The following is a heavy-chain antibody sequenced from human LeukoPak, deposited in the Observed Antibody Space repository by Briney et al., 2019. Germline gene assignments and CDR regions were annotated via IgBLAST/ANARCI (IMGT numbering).Heavy chain of an antibody. J-gene: IGHJ5*02. Sequence: PSETLSLTCTVSGGSISSYYWSWIRQPAGKGLEWIGRIYTSGSTNYNPSLKSRVTMSVDTSKNQFSLKLSSVTAADTAVYYCARGTTIVGATRDNWFDPWGQGTLVTVSS. CDR2: IYTSGST. V-gene: IGHV4-4*07. D-gene: IGHD1-26*01. CDR1: GGSISSYY. CDR3: ARGTTIVGATRDNWFDP.